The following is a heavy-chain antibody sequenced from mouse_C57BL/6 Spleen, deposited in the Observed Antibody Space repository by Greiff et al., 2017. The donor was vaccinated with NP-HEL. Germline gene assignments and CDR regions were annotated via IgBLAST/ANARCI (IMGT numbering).Heavy chain of an antibody. V-gene: IGHV5-4*01. Sequence: EVMLVESGGGLVKPGGSLKLSCAASGFTFSSYAMSWVRQTPEKRLEWVATISDGGSYTYYPDNVKGRFTISRDNAKNNLYLQMSHLKSEDTAMYYCARDSDYPYAMDYWGQGTSVTVSS. J-gene: IGHJ4*01. CDR3: ARDSDYPYAMDY. CDR1: GFTFSSYA. CDR2: ISDGGSYT. D-gene: IGHD2-4*01.